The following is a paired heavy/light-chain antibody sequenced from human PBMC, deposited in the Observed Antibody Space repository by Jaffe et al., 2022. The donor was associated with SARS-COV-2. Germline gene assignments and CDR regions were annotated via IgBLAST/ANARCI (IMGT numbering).Light chain of an antibody. Sequence: DIQMTQSPSSLSASVGDRVTITCQASQDISNYLNWYQQKPGKAPKLLIYDASNLETGVPSRFSGSGSGTDFTFTISSLQPEDIATYYCQQYDNLPITFGPGTKVDIK. V-gene: IGKV1-33*01. J-gene: IGKJ3*01. CDR3: QQYDNLPIT. CDR1: QDISNY. CDR2: DAS.
Heavy chain of an antibody. D-gene: IGHD6-13*01. V-gene: IGHV3-30-3*01. J-gene: IGHJ6*02. CDR3: ARGAAAGTFFYYYGMDV. CDR2: ISYDGSNK. CDR1: GFTFSSYA. Sequence: QVQLVESGGGVVQPGRSLRLSCAASGFTFSSYAMHWVRQAPGKGLEWVAVISYDGSNKYYADSVKGRFTISRDNSKNTLYLQMNSLRAEDTAVYYCARGAAAGTFFYYYGMDVWGQGTTVTVSS.